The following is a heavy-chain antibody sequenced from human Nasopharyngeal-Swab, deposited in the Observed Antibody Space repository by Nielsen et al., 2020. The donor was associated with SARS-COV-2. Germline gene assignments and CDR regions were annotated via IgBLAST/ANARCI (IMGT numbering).Heavy chain of an antibody. CDR1: GFTFTSSA. D-gene: IGHD2-15*01. CDR2: IVVGSGNT. V-gene: IGHV1-58*01. J-gene: IGHJ4*02. CDR3: AGGYCSGGSCYPPEGY. Sequence: SVKVSCKASGFTFTSSAVQWVRQARGQRLEWIGWIVVGSGNTNYAQKFQERVTITRDMSTSTAYMELSSLRTEDTAVYYCAGGYCSGGSCYPPEGYWGQGTLVTVSS.